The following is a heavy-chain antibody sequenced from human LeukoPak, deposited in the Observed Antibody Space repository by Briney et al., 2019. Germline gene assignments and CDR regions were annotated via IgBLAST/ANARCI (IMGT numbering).Heavy chain of an antibody. CDR3: ARRRIYSSSEYYFDY. V-gene: IGHV4-39*01. Sequence: SETLSLTCTVSGGSISSSSYYWGWIRQPPGKGLEWIGSIYYSGSTYYNPSLKSRVTISVDTSKNQFSLKLSSVTAADTAVYYCARRRIYSSSEYYFDYWGQGTLVTVSS. J-gene: IGHJ4*02. CDR1: GGSISSSSYY. D-gene: IGHD6-6*01. CDR2: IYYSGST.